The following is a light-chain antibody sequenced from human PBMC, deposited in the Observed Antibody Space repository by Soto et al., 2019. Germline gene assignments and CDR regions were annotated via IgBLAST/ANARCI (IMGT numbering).Light chain of an antibody. CDR2: LNSDGSH. J-gene: IGLJ3*02. Sequence: QPVLTQSPSASASLGASVKLTCTLSSGHSSYAIAWHQQQPEKGPRYLMKLNSDGSHSKGDGIPDRFSGSSSGAERYLIISSLQSEDAADYYCQTWGTGIRVFGGGTKLTVL. CDR1: SGHSSYA. V-gene: IGLV4-69*01. CDR3: QTWGTGIRV.